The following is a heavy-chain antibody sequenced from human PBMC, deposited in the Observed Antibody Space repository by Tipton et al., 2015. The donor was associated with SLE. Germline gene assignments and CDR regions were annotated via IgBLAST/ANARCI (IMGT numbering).Heavy chain of an antibody. J-gene: IGHJ3*02. D-gene: IGHD2-15*01. CDR1: GGSISSYY. CDR3: ARELGRPIVFDI. CDR2: IFYNGDS. Sequence: GLVKPSETLSLTCNVSGGSISSYYWTWIRQPPGKGLEWIGYIFYNGDSNYNPSLKGRVTMSVDMSKNQFSLKLTSVTAADTAMYYCARELGRPIVFDIWGQGSLITVSS. V-gene: IGHV4-59*01.